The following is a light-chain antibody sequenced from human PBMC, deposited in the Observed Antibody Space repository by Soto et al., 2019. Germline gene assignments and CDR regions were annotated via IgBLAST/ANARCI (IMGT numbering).Light chain of an antibody. CDR3: QQYQKWPIT. CDR1: QSVSSN. Sequence: EIVMTQSPATLSVSPGERATLSCRASQSVSSNLAWYQHKPGQAPRLLIYGASMRATGVPARFSGSGSGTEFTLTISSLQSEDFAVYYCQQYQKWPITFGGGTKAEIK. CDR2: GAS. V-gene: IGKV3-15*01. J-gene: IGKJ4*01.